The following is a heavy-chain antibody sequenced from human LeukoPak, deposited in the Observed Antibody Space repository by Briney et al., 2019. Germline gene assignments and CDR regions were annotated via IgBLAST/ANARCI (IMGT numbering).Heavy chain of an antibody. CDR3: AKVTGDYYDTSDAFDY. J-gene: IGHJ4*02. Sequence: GGSLRLSCAASGFIFSSYGTHWVRQAPGKGLEWVARIWHDGSNDDYADSVKGRSTISRDNSKNTLYLQMNSLRAEDTAIYYCAKVTGDYYDTSDAFDYWGQGTLVTVSS. D-gene: IGHD3-22*01. V-gene: IGHV3-33*06. CDR2: IWHDGSND. CDR1: GFIFSSYG.